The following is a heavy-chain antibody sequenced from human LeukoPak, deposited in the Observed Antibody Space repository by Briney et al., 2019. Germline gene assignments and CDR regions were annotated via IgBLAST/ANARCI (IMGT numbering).Heavy chain of an antibody. Sequence: SETLSLTCTVSGGSISSSSYYWGWIRQPPGKGLEWIGSIYYSGSTYYNPSLKSRVTISVDTSKNQFSLKLSSVTAADTAVYYCATYEFSTGSGSYYYNWFDPWGQGTLVTVSS. V-gene: IGHV4-39*07. CDR3: ATYEFSTGSGSYYYNWFDP. J-gene: IGHJ5*02. CDR2: IYYSGST. CDR1: GGSISSSSYY. D-gene: IGHD3-10*01.